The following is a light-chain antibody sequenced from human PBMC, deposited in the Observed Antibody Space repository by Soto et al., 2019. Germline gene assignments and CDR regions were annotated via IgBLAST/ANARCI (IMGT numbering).Light chain of an antibody. CDR1: SSDVGSYNL. CDR3: CSYAGSSTYV. J-gene: IGLJ1*01. CDR2: EVS. Sequence: QSALTQPASGSGSPGQSIPISCTGTSSDVGSYNLVSWYQQHPGKAPKLMIYEVSKRPSGVSNRFSGSKSGNTASLTISGLQAEDEADYYCCSYAGSSTYVFGTGTKVTVL. V-gene: IGLV2-23*02.